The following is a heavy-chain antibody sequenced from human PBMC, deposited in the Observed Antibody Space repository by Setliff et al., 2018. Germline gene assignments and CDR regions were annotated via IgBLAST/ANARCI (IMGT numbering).Heavy chain of an antibody. D-gene: IGHD3-3*01. J-gene: IGHJ4*02. CDR3: RFWSGYYKNDY. CDR1: GVTIGGNNYYY. V-gene: IGHV4-39*07. Sequence: SETLSLTCSLSGVTIGGNNYYYWAWIRQPPGKGLEWIGTISYSGGVFYNPSLKSRVAISVDTSRNQFSLKLSSVTAADTAVYYCRFWSGYYKNDYWGQGTLVTV. CDR2: ISYSGGV.